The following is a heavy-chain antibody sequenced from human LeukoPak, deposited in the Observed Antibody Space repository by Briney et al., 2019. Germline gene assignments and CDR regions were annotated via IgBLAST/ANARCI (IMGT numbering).Heavy chain of an antibody. CDR3: ARAYGSGSYHSNWFES. CDR1: GGSFSGYY. CDR2: INHSGST. V-gene: IGHV4-34*01. J-gene: IGHJ5*01. D-gene: IGHD3-10*01. Sequence: PSETLSLTCAVYGGSFSGYYWTWIRQPPGKGLEWMGEINHSGSTNYNPSLKSRVTMSVDTSMNQFSLRLNSVTAADTAVYYCARAYGSGSYHSNWFESWGQGTLVIVSS.